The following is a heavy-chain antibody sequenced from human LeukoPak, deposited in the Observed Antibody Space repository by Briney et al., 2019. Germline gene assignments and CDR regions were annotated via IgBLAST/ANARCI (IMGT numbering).Heavy chain of an antibody. V-gene: IGHV1-46*01. CDR2: INPGGVST. D-gene: IGHD6-19*01. CDR1: GYTFTTYY. Sequence: ASVKVSCKASGYTFTTYYMHWVRQAPGQGLEWMGVINPGGVSTTYAQKFQGRITMTRDTSTSTVYMELSSLTSEDTAVYYCAREIAVSGQRAFDYWGQGTLVTVSS. CDR3: AREIAVSGQRAFDY. J-gene: IGHJ4*02.